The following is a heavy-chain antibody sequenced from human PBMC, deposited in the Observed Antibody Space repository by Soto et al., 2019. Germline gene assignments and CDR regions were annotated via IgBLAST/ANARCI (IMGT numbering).Heavy chain of an antibody. V-gene: IGHV3-23*01. D-gene: IGHD6-19*01. CDR3: AIRQGAGTFYY. J-gene: IGHJ4*02. Sequence: GGSLRLSCAASGFTFSSYAMSWVRQAPGKGLEWVSAISGSGGSTYYADSVKGRFTISRDNSKNTLYLQMNSLRAEDTAVYYCAIRQGAGTFYYWGQGTLVTVSS. CDR1: GFTFSSYA. CDR2: ISGSGGST.